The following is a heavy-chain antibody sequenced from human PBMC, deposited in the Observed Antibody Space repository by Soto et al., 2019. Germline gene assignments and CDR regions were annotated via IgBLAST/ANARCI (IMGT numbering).Heavy chain of an antibody. CDR1: GFTLSSHW. V-gene: IGHV3-74*01. D-gene: IGHD6-13*01. J-gene: IGHJ3*02. CDR2: INRDGSTI. Sequence: EVQLVESGGGLAQPGGSLRLSCAASGFTLSSHWTHWVRQAPGKGLVWVSRINRDGSTINYDDSVRGRYTISRDNAKNTLSLQMNSLRAEGTAVYYCARVADCTYSSNCNGRAAFDMWGQGTMVTVSS. CDR3: ARVADCTYSSNCNGRAAFDM.